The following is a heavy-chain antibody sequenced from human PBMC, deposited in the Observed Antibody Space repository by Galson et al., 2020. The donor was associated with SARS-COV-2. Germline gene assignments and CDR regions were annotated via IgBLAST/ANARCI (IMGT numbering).Heavy chain of an antibody. J-gene: IGHJ4*02. V-gene: IGHV4-39*07. CDR2: IYYSGST. CDR3: ARGVYYDFWSGYYPGPSRIDY. D-gene: IGHD3-3*01. Sequence: SETLSLTCTVSGGSISSSSYYWGWIRQPPGKGLEWIGSIYYSGSTYYNPSLKSRVTISVDTSKNQFSLKLSSVTAADTAVYYCARGVYYDFWSGYYPGPSRIDYWGQGTLVTVSS. CDR1: GGSISSSSYY.